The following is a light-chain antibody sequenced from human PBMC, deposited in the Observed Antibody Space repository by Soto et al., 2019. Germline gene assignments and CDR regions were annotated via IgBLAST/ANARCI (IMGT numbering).Light chain of an antibody. J-gene: IGLJ1*01. Sequence: QSVLTQPASVSGSPGQSITISCTGTSSDVGSYDYVSWYQHHPGKAPKLMIYDAANRPSGVSNRFSGSKSGNTASLTISGLQAEDEADYYCNSYTSTRTYVFGTGTKVTVL. CDR3: NSYTSTRTYV. CDR2: DAA. V-gene: IGLV2-14*03. CDR1: SSDVGSYDY.